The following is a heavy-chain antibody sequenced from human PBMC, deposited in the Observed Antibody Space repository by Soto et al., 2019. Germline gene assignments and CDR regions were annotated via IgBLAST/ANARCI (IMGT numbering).Heavy chain of an antibody. V-gene: IGHV3-30*18. D-gene: IGHD3-16*02. CDR3: AKENYVWGSYHIDY. CDR1: GFTFSSYG. J-gene: IGHJ4*02. CDR2: ISYDGSNK. Sequence: QVQLVESGGGVVQPGRSLRLSCAASGFTFSSYGMHWVRQAPGKGLEWVAVISYDGSNKYYADSVKGRFTISRDNSKNPLYLQMTSLRTEDTGVYYCAKENYVWGSYHIDYWGQGTLVTVSS.